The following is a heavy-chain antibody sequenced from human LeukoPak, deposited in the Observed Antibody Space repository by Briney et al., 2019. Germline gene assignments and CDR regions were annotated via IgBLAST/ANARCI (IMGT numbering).Heavy chain of an antibody. CDR1: GDGVSSKNGA. D-gene: IGHD6-19*01. CDR2: AYYRSKWYN. J-gene: IGHJ4*02. Sequence: SQTLSLTCVVSGDGVSSKNGAWNWIRQSPSRGLQCLGRAYYRSKWYNDYAESMEGRMTISQDTSKNQYSLHLNSVTPDDTAVYYCARDFGTTGWHTFDYWGQGTLVTVSS. V-gene: IGHV6-1*01. CDR3: ARDFGTTGWHTFDY.